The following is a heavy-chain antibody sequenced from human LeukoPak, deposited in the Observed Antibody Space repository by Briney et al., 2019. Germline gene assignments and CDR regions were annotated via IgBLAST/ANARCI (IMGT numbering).Heavy chain of an antibody. CDR1: GGTFSSYA. V-gene: IGHV1-69*05. CDR3: ARVGDRDGYNTYFDY. Sequence: ASVKVSCKASGGTFSSYAISWVRQAPGQGLEWMGGIIPIFGTANYAQKFQGRVTITTDESTSTAYMELSSPRPEDTAVYYCARVGDRDGYNTYFDYWGQGTLVTVSS. D-gene: IGHD5-24*01. J-gene: IGHJ4*02. CDR2: IIPIFGTA.